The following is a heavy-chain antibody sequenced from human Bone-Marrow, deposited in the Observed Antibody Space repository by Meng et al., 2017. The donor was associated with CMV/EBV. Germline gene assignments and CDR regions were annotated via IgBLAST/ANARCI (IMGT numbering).Heavy chain of an antibody. CDR2: INPNSGGT. D-gene: IGHD4-23*01. CDR1: GYTFTGYY. CDR3: ARYTGNSASYYYYGMDV. J-gene: IGHJ6*02. V-gene: IGHV1-2*02. Sequence: ASVKVSCKASGYTFTGYYMHWVRQAPGQGLEWMGWINPNSGGTNYAQKFQGRVTMTRDTSISTAYMELRRLRSDDTAVYYCARYTGNSASYYYYGMDVWGQGTTVTVSS.